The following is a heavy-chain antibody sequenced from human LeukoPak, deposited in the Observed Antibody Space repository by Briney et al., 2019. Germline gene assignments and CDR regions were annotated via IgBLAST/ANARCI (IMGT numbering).Heavy chain of an antibody. CDR2: INHSGST. CDR1: GGSFSGYY. V-gene: IGHV4-34*01. CDR3: ARDTPYSSGWTAFDY. J-gene: IGHJ4*02. D-gene: IGHD6-19*01. Sequence: SDTLSLTCAVYGGSFSGYYWSRIRQPPGKGLEWIGEINHSGSTNYNPSLKSRVTISVDTSKNQSSLKLSSVTAADTAVYYCARDTPYSSGWTAFDYWGQGTLVTVSS.